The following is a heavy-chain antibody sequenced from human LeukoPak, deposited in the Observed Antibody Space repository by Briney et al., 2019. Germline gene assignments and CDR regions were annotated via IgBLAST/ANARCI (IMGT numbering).Heavy chain of an antibody. D-gene: IGHD2-2*03. V-gene: IGHV3-48*03. CDR1: GFTFSSYE. CDR3: ARAAWIDYYYYMDV. J-gene: IGHJ6*03. CDR2: ISSSGSTT. Sequence: PGGSLRLSCAASGFTFSSYEMNWVRQAPGKGLEWVSYISSSGSTTYYADSVKGRFTISRDNSKNTLYLQMNSLRAEDTAVYYCARAAWIDYYYYMDVWGKGTTVTISS.